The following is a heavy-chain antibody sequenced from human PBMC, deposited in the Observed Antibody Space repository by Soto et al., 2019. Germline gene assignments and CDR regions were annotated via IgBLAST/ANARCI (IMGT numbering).Heavy chain of an antibody. D-gene: IGHD2-2*01. CDR1: GFTFSSYS. Sequence: GGSLRLSCAASGFTFSSYSMNWVRQAPGKGLEWVSYISSSSSTIYYADSVKGRFTISRDNAKNSLYLQMNSLRAEDTAVYYCAREGPTYCSSTSCYYYYYMDVWGKGTTVTVSS. CDR2: ISSSSSTI. CDR3: AREGPTYCSSTSCYYYYYMDV. J-gene: IGHJ6*03. V-gene: IGHV3-48*01.